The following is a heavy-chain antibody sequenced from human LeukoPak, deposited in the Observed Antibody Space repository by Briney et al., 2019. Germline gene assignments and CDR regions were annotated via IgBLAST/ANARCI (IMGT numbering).Heavy chain of an antibody. CDR2: IYPGDSDT. Sequence: GESLKISCKGSGYSFTNYWIGWVRQMPGKGLEWMGIIYPGDSDTRYSPSFQGQVTISADKSISTAYLQWSSLKASDTAMYFCASEGRGYSYAYAFDIWGQGTMVTV. J-gene: IGHJ3*02. V-gene: IGHV5-51*01. CDR1: GYSFTNYW. CDR3: ASEGRGYSYAYAFDI. D-gene: IGHD5-18*01.